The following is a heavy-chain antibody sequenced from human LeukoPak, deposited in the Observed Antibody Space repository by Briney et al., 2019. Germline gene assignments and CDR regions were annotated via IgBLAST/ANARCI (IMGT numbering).Heavy chain of an antibody. J-gene: IGHJ4*02. CDR2: FDPEDGEA. Sequence: ASVKVSCEVSGYTLTEVSTHWVRQAPGQGLEWMGGFDPEDGEAIYAQKIQGRVTMTEDTSIDTAYLELRSLRSEDTAIYYCVTDIRSGWKNYWGQGTLITVSS. D-gene: IGHD6-19*01. V-gene: IGHV1-24*01. CDR3: VTDIRSGWKNY. CDR1: GYTLTEVS.